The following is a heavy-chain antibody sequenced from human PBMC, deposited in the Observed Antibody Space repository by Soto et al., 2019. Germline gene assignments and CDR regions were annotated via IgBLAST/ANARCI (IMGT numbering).Heavy chain of an antibody. V-gene: IGHV1-3*01. CDR1: GYTFTSYA. J-gene: IGHJ4*02. CDR3: ARGAGYSSGWFDY. Sequence: QVQLVQSGAEVKKPGASVKVSCKSSGYTFTSYAMHWVRQAPGQRLEWMGWINAGNGNTKYSQKFQGRVTITRDTSASTAYMELSSLRSEDTAVYYCARGAGYSSGWFDYWGQGTLVTVSS. CDR2: INAGNGNT. D-gene: IGHD6-19*01.